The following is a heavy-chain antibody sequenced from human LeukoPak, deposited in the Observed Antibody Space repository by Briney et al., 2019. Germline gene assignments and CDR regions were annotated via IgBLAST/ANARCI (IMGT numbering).Heavy chain of an antibody. D-gene: IGHD3-22*01. V-gene: IGHV3-23*01. Sequence: PGGSLRLSCAASGFTFSSYAMSWVRQAPGKGLEWVSAISGSGSSTYYADSVKGRFTISRDNSRNTLHLQMNSLRAEDTAVYYCAKGLEDYYRPLDYWGQGTLVTVSS. J-gene: IGHJ4*02. CDR2: ISGSGSST. CDR1: GFTFSSYA. CDR3: AKGLEDYYRPLDY.